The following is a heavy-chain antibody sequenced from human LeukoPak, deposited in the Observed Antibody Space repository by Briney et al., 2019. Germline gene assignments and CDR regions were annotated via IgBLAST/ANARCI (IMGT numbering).Heavy chain of an antibody. CDR1: GFTFSSYS. Sequence: GGSLRLACAASGFTFSSYSMNWVRQAPGEGLEWVSSISSSSSYIYYTDSVKGRFTISRNNSKNTLYLQMNSLRAEDTAVYYCAKSGLPNAYYYYMDVWGKGTTVTVSS. CDR2: ISSSSSYI. D-gene: IGHD5-12*01. V-gene: IGHV3-21*04. J-gene: IGHJ6*03. CDR3: AKSGLPNAYYYYMDV.